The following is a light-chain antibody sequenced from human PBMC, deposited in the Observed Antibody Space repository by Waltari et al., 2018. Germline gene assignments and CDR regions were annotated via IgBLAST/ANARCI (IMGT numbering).Light chain of an antibody. J-gene: IGKJ1*01. CDR1: QSASKW. Sequence: DIHMTQSPSTLSASIGYRVTITCRARQSASKWLAWYQQQPGKAPKILIDKTSTLNAEDPSRVSGSGSGTEFTLIISSLQPEDFATYYCQQYNLFPWTFGQGTKVEVK. CDR2: KTS. V-gene: IGKV1-5*03. CDR3: QQYNLFPWT.